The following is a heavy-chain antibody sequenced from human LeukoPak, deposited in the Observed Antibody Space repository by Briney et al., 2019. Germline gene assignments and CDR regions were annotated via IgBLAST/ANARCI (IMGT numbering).Heavy chain of an antibody. V-gene: IGHV4-34*01. Sequence: PSETLSLTCAVYGGSFSGYYWSWIRQPPGKGLEWIGEINHSGSTNYNPSLKSRVTISVDTSKNQFSLKLSSVTAADTAVYYCARPGAARLDYWGQGTLVTVSS. CDR2: INHSGST. CDR1: GGSFSGYY. J-gene: IGHJ4*02. CDR3: ARPGAARLDY. D-gene: IGHD6-6*01.